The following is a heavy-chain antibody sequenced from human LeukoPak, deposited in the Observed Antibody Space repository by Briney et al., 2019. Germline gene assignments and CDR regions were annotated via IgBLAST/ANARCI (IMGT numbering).Heavy chain of an antibody. CDR2: ISGSGGST. V-gene: IGHV3-23*01. D-gene: IGHD2-2*01. Sequence: GSLRLSCAASGLTFSSYAMSWVRQAPGKGLEWVSAISGSGGSTYYADSVKGRFTISRDNSKNTLYLQMNSLRAEDTAVYYCAKDIRGSSTSCYPDYWGQGTLVTVSS. CDR1: GLTFSSYA. J-gene: IGHJ4*02. CDR3: AKDIRGSSTSCYPDY.